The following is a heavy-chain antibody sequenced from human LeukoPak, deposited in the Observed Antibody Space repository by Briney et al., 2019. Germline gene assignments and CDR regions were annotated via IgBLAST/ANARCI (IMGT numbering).Heavy chain of an antibody. CDR2: ISSSSSTI. CDR3: ARDHNYGSGLGYDY. D-gene: IGHD6-19*01. CDR1: GLSLSTNR. J-gene: IGHJ4*02. V-gene: IGHV3-48*04. Sequence: GGSLRLSCAASGLSLSTNRMNWVRQAPGKGLEWVSYISSSSSTIYYADSVKGRFTISRDNAKNSLYLQMNSLRAEDTALYYCARDHNYGSGLGYDYWGQGTLVTVSS.